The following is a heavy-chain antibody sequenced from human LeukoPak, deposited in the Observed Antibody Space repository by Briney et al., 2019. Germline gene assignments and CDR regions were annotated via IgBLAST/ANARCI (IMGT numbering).Heavy chain of an antibody. D-gene: IGHD6-13*01. V-gene: IGHV1-8*01. CDR3: ARRWYGVRRNWFDP. CDR1: GYTFTSYD. CDR2: MNPNSGNT. Sequence: ASVKVSCKASGYTFTSYDINWVRQAPGQGLEWMGWMNPNSGNTGYAQKFQGRVTMTRNTSISTAYMELSSLRSEDTAVYYCARRWYGVRRNWFDPWGQGTLVTVSS. J-gene: IGHJ5*02.